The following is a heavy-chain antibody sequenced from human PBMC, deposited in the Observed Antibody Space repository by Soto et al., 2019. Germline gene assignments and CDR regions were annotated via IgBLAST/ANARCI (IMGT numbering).Heavy chain of an antibody. CDR3: AKYGGNPGYYYYYGMDV. J-gene: IGHJ6*02. CDR1: GGSISSGDYY. V-gene: IGHV4-30-4*01. D-gene: IGHD2-15*01. CDR2: IYYSGST. Sequence: QVQLQESGPGLVKPSQTLSLTCTVSGGSISSGDYYWSWIRQPPGKGLEWIGYIYYSGSTYYNPSLKSRVPISVDTAKNQFSPKLSSVTAADTAVYYCAKYGGNPGYYYYYGMDVWGQGTTVTVSS.